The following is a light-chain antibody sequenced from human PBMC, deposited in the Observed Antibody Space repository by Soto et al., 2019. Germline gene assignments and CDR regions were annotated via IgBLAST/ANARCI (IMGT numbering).Light chain of an antibody. J-gene: IGKJ1*01. V-gene: IGKV3-11*01. CDR1: QSVSSY. CDR3: QQRSNWWT. CDR2: DAS. Sequence: EIVLTQSPATLSLSPGERATLSCRASQSVSSYLAWYQQKPGQAPRLLIYDASNRATGIPARFSGSGSRTDFILTISSLEPEDFAVYYCQQRSNWWTFGQGTKVEIK.